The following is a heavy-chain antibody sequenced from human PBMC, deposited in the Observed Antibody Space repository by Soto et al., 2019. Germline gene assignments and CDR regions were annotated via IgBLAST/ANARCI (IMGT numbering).Heavy chain of an antibody. J-gene: IGHJ3*02. CDR3: ARDIHGADSGDSTGAFDI. Sequence: TLSLSCAVSVGTISSGCYYGSWLRQPRGKGLEWIGYIYYSGSTYYNPSLKSRVTISVDTSKNQFSLKLSSVTAADTAVYYCARDIHGADSGDSTGAFDIWGQGTMVTVSS. CDR2: IYYSGST. CDR1: VGTISSGCYY. D-gene: IGHD4-17*01. V-gene: IGHV4-31*11.